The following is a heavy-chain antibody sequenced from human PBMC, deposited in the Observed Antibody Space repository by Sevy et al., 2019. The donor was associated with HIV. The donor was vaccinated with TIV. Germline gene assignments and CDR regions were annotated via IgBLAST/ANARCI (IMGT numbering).Heavy chain of an antibody. CDR3: ASEVVVAATYYYYGMDV. J-gene: IGHJ6*02. CDR1: GFTFSSYA. CDR2: ISYDGSNK. Sequence: GGSLRLSCAASGFTFSSYAMHWVRQAPGKGLEWVAVISYDGSNKYYADSVKGRFTISRDNSKNTLYLQMNSLRAEDTAVYYCASEVVVAATYYYYGMDVWGQGTTVTVSS. D-gene: IGHD2-15*01. V-gene: IGHV3-30*04.